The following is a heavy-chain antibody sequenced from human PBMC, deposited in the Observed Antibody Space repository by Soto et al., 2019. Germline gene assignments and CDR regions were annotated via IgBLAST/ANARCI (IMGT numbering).Heavy chain of an antibody. D-gene: IGHD1-26*01. Sequence: QVQLVESGGGVVQPGRSLRLSCAASGFTFSSYGMHWVRQAPGKGLEWVAVISYDGSNKYYADSVKGRFTISRDNSKNTLYLQMNSLRAEDTAVYYCAKDRGRGPDWYVDLWGRGTLVTVSS. CDR1: GFTFSSYG. V-gene: IGHV3-30*18. CDR3: AKDRGRGPDWYVDL. J-gene: IGHJ2*01. CDR2: ISYDGSNK.